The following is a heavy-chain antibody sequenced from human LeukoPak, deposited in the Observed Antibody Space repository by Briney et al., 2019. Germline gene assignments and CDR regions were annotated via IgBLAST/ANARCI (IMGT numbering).Heavy chain of an antibody. Sequence: PGASLRLSCAASGFTFSSYVMSWVRQAPGKGLEWVSAISGSGGSTYYADSVKGRFTISRDNSKNTLYLQMNSLRAEDTAVYYCAKLTSSSSSPWFDPWGQGTLVTVSS. CDR1: GFTFSSYV. J-gene: IGHJ5*02. V-gene: IGHV3-23*01. CDR3: AKLTSSSSSPWFDP. D-gene: IGHD6-6*01. CDR2: ISGSGGST.